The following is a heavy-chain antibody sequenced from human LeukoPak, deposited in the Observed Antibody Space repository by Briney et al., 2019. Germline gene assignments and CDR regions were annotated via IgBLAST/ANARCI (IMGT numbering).Heavy chain of an antibody. J-gene: IGHJ6*02. D-gene: IGHD5-18*01. CDR1: GGSISSYY. V-gene: IGHV4-59*01. Sequence: SETLSLTCTVSGGSISSYYWSWIRHPPGKGLEWIGYIYYSGSTNYNPSLKSRVTIPVDTSKNQFSLKLSSVTAADTAVYYCARGGSYGSYYYYYGMDVWGQGTTVTVSS. CDR3: ARGGSYGSYYYYYGMDV. CDR2: IYYSGST.